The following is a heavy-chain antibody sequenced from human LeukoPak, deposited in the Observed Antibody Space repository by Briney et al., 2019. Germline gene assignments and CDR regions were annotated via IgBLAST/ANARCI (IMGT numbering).Heavy chain of an antibody. J-gene: IGHJ5*02. V-gene: IGHV4-38-2*02. CDR2: IYHSGST. CDR1: GYSISSGYY. CDR3: ARASFNVVFGNWFDP. D-gene: IGHD2-8*01. Sequence: KPSETLSLTCTVSGYSISSGYYWGWIRQPPGKGLEWIGSIYHSGSTYYNPSLKSRVTISVDTSKNQFSLKLRSVTAADTAIYYCARASFNVVFGNWFDPWGQGTLVTVSS.